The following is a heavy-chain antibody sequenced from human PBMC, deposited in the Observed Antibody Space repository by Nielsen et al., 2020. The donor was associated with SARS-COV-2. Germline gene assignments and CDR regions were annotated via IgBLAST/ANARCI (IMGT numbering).Heavy chain of an antibody. CDR3: AKANWNDVAFDI. CDR2: ISWNSGSI. Sequence: GGSLRLSCAASGFTFDDYAMHWVRQAPGKGLEWVSGISWNSGSIGYADSVKGRFTISRDNAKNSLYLQMNSLRAEDTALYYCAKANWNDVAFDIWGQGTMVTVSS. V-gene: IGHV3-9*01. D-gene: IGHD1-1*01. CDR1: GFTFDDYA. J-gene: IGHJ3*02.